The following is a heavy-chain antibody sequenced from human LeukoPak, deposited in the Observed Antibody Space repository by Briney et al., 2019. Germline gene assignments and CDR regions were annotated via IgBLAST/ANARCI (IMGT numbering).Heavy chain of an antibody. J-gene: IGHJ6*02. Sequence: GGSLRLSCAASGFTFSSYSMNWVRQAPGKGLEWVSSISSSSSYIYYADSVKGRFTISRDNAKNSLFLQMNSLRAEDTAVYYCARDLAGTTDYYYYGMGVWGQGTTVTVSS. V-gene: IGHV3-21*01. CDR3: ARDLAGTTDYYYYGMGV. D-gene: IGHD1-1*01. CDR2: ISSSSSYI. CDR1: GFTFSSYS.